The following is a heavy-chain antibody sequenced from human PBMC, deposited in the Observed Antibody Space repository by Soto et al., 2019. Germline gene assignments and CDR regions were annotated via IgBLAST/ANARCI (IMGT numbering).Heavy chain of an antibody. J-gene: IGHJ6*02. V-gene: IGHV3-21*01. CDR2: ISSSSSDI. Sequence: LRLSCAASGFTFRSYTMDWVRQAPGKGLEWVSSISSSSSDIYYADSVKGRFTVSRDNAKNSLYLQMNSLRAEDTAVYYCASLVAAPSSFSSYYYGMDVWGQGTTVTVSS. CDR1: GFTFRSYT. CDR3: ASLVAAPSSFSSYYYGMDV. D-gene: IGHD6-6*01.